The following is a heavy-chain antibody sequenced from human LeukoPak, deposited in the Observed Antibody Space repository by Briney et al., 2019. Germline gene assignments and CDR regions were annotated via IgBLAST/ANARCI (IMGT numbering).Heavy chain of an antibody. CDR3: ARDDAMIAVAGTVGYFDY. J-gene: IGHJ4*02. V-gene: IGHV1-2*02. Sequence: ASVKVSCKASGYTFTGYYMHWVRQAPGQGLEWMGWINPNSGGTNYAQKFQGRVTMTRDTSISTAYMELSRLRSDDTAVYYCARDDAMIAVAGTVGYFDYWGQGTLVTVSS. CDR2: INPNSGGT. D-gene: IGHD6-19*01. CDR1: GYTFTGYY.